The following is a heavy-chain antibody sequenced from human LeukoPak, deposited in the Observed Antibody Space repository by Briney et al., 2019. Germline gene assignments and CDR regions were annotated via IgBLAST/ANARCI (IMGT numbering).Heavy chain of an antibody. J-gene: IGHJ4*02. Sequence: GGSLRLSCTTSGFTFSFYAMSWVRQAPAEGLEWGSTISGTGGRTYYADSVKGRFTISRDNSKNTLYLQMNSLRAEDTAVYYCAKDRYYESGGNEDYRGQGTLVTVSS. V-gene: IGHV3-23*01. CDR3: AKDRYYESGGNEDY. D-gene: IGHD3-22*01. CDR1: GFTFSFYA. CDR2: ISGTGGRT.